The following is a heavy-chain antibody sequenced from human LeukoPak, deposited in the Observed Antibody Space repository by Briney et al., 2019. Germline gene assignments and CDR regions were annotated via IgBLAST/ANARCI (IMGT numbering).Heavy chain of an antibody. V-gene: IGHV3-7*01. Sequence: PGGSLRLSCAASGFTFSSYWMSWVRQAPGKGLEWVANIKQDGSEKYYVDSVKGRFTISRDNAKNSLYLQMNSLRAEDTAVYYCARDLRGRDYYDSSGSFDYWGQGTLVTVSS. CDR1: GFTFSSYW. CDR2: IKQDGSEK. D-gene: IGHD3-22*01. CDR3: ARDLRGRDYYDSSGSFDY. J-gene: IGHJ4*02.